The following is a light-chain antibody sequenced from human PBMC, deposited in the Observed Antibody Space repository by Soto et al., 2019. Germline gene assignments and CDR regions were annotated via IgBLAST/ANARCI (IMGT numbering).Light chain of an antibody. V-gene: IGLV2-14*01. CDR3: NSYTLSTSFV. J-gene: IGLJ1*01. CDR2: DVT. Sequence: QSVLTQPASVSASPGRSITISCTGTSNDIATYNFVSWYQQHPGKAPKLLIYDVTNRPSGVSDRFSGSKSGSTASLTISGLQAEDEADYYCNSYTLSTSFVFGTGTKVTV. CDR1: SNDIATYNF.